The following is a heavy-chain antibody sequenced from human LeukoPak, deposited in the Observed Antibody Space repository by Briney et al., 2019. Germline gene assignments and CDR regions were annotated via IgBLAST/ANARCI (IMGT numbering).Heavy chain of an antibody. J-gene: IGHJ3*02. V-gene: IGHV3-7*01. CDR3: ARGSTTAQRKDAFDI. CDR1: GFTFSNNW. Sequence: GGSLRLSCAASGFTFSNNWMSWVRQAPGKGLECVANIKKDGSEKYYINSVKGRFTISRDNAKNSLYLQMNSLGAEDMALYYCARGSTTAQRKDAFDIWGQGTMVTVSS. D-gene: IGHD4-17*01. CDR2: IKKDGSEK.